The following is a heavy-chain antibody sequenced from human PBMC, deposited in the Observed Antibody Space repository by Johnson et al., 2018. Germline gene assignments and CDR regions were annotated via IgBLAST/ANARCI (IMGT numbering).Heavy chain of an antibody. Sequence: VQLVQSGGGLVQPGGSLRLSCAASGFTVSSNYMSWVRQAPGKGLEWVSSITGSSSFIYYADSVRGLFTISRDNAKKSLFLQMNSLRAEDTAMYYCARSHGPHSYYNMDVWGKGTTVTVSS. CDR2: ITGSSSFI. CDR3: ARSHGPHSYYNMDV. J-gene: IGHJ6*03. V-gene: IGHV3-21*04. CDR1: GFTVSSNY. D-gene: IGHD4-17*01.